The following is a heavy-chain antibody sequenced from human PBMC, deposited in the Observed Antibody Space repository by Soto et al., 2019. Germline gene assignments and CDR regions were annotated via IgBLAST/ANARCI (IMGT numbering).Heavy chain of an antibody. Sequence: AGSLRLSCAASGFIFSNYWMHWVRQAPGKGLVWVSHINSDGSRATYADSVKGRFTISRDNAKNSLFLQMSGLRDEDTAVYYCARDTFTYMRGFMRGKYSGLDVWGQGTTVTVSS. V-gene: IGHV3-74*01. J-gene: IGHJ6*02. CDR3: ARDTFTYMRGFMRGKYSGLDV. D-gene: IGHD3-10*01. CDR2: INSDGSRA. CDR1: GFIFSNYW.